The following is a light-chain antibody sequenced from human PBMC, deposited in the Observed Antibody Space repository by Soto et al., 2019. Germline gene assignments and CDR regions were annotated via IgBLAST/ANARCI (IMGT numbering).Light chain of an antibody. Sequence: DIQMPQSPSSLSVSVGDRVTITCRASQSIDSYLNWYQQKPGNAPKLLIYAASSLQSGVPSRFSGSGSGTDFTLTISSLQPEDFATYYCQQSYTTPYTFGQGTKLGIK. CDR1: QSIDSY. CDR3: QQSYTTPYT. CDR2: AAS. V-gene: IGKV1-39*01. J-gene: IGKJ2*01.